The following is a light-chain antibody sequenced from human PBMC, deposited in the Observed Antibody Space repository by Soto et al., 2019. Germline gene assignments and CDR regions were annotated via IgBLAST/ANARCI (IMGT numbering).Light chain of an antibody. CDR3: QQYNNLPRT. CDR1: QSVSNN. J-gene: IGKJ1*01. V-gene: IGKV3-15*01. Sequence: EIVMTQSPATLSVSPEERATLSCRASQSVSNNLAWYQQKPGQAPRLLIYGASTRATGIPARFSGSGSGTDFTLTISSLQSEDFAVYYCQQYNNLPRTFGHGTKVEIK. CDR2: GAS.